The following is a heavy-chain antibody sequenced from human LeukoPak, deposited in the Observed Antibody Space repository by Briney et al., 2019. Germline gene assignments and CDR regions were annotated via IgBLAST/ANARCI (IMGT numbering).Heavy chain of an antibody. Sequence: GGSLRLSCAGSGFTLSSSWMHWVRQAPGKGPVWVALVSPDGNLANYADSAKGRFIISRDNAKNTLFLQMNSLRAEDTAVYYCARDLSFSPDHWGQGTLVTVSS. V-gene: IGHV3-74*01. CDR1: GFTLSSSW. CDR3: ARDLSFSPDH. J-gene: IGHJ4*02. CDR2: VSPDGNLA.